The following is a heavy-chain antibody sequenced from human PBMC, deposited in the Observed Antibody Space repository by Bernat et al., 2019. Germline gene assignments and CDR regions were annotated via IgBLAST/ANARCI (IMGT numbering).Heavy chain of an antibody. CDR3: ARDNGIVGAAWYFDL. CDR1: GDSVNSGSCY. J-gene: IGHJ2*01. CDR2: VSYRGST. D-gene: IGHD1-26*01. V-gene: IGHV4-61*01. Sequence: QLQLQESGPGLVKPSETLSLTCTVSGDSVNSGSCYWSWIRQPPGKGLEWIGYVSYRGSTNYNPSLKNRVTISADTAKNKFSLKLSSVTAADTAVYYCARDNGIVGAAWYFDLWGRGTLVSVSS.